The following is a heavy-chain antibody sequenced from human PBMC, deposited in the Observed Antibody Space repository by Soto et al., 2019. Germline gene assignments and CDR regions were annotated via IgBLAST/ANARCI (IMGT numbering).Heavy chain of an antibody. CDR1: GFTPDDYA. J-gene: IGHJ6*02. D-gene: IGHD3-10*01. CDR2: ISWTSGSI. CDR3: AKDAITMVRGVISYYGMDV. V-gene: IGHV3-9*02. Sequence: EVQLVESGGGLVQPGRSLRLSCAASGFTPDDYAMHWVRQAPGKGLEWWSGISWTSGSIGYADSVKGRFTLARDNAKNSLYLQMNSLRAEDTALYYCAKDAITMVRGVISYYGMDVWGQGTTVTVSS.